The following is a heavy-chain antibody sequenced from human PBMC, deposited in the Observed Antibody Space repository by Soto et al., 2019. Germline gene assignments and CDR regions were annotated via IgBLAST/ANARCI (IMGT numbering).Heavy chain of an antibody. Sequence: GGSLRLSCAASGFAVGGFYMNWVRQAPGKGLEWVSVMFTTGTTYYADSVKGRFTISRDDSKNTLYLQMNSLRAEDTAVYYRARERYSYGFDYWGQGTVVTVSS. J-gene: IGHJ4*02. D-gene: IGHD5-18*01. CDR2: MFTTGTT. V-gene: IGHV3-53*01. CDR1: GFAVGGFY. CDR3: ARERYSYGFDY.